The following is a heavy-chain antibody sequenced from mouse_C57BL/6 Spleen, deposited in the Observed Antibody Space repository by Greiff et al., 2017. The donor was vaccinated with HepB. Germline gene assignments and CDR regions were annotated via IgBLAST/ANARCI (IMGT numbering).Heavy chain of an antibody. CDR1: GYTFTSYW. V-gene: IGHV1-50*01. CDR3: VITTVVATNY. J-gene: IGHJ2*01. CDR2: IDPSDSYT. Sequence: QVQLQQPGAELVKPGASVKLSCKASGYTFTSYWMQWVKQRPGQGLEWIGEIDPSDSYTNYNQKFKGKATLTVDTSSSTAYMQLSSLTSEDSAVYYCVITTVVATNYWGQGTTLTVSS. D-gene: IGHD1-1*01.